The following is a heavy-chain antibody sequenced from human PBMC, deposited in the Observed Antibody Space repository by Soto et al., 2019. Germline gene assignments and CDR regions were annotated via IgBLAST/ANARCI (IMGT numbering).Heavy chain of an antibody. D-gene: IGHD6-13*01. Sequence: SETLSLTCTVSGGSISSSSYYWGWIRQPPGKGLEWIGSIYYSGSTYYNPSLKSRVTISVDTSKNQFSLKLSSVTAADTAVYYCAGPRAAADPTYDYWGQGTLVTVSS. CDR3: AGPRAAADPTYDY. J-gene: IGHJ4*02. V-gene: IGHV4-39*01. CDR1: GGSISSSSYY. CDR2: IYYSGST.